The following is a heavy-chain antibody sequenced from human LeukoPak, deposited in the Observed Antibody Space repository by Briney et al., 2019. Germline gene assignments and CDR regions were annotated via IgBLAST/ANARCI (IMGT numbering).Heavy chain of an antibody. J-gene: IGHJ3*01. CDR2: IYPGDSDT. CDR3: ARHLEPHGDLLP. Sequence: ESLKISRKASGYSFTSYWIGCVRQIPGKRLEWMGIIYPGDSDTRYRPSFQGQVTISADKSISTAYLQWSSLKASDTAMYYCARHLEPHGDLLPWGQGTMVTVSS. D-gene: IGHD4-17*01. V-gene: IGHV5-51*01. CDR1: GYSFTSYW.